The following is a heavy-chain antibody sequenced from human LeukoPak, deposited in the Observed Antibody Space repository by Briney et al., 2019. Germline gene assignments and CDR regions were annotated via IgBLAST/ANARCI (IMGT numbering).Heavy chain of an antibody. CDR2: ISSSGSPI. V-gene: IGHV3-48*03. D-gene: IGHD3-10*01. CDR1: GFMFSSYE. J-gene: IGHJ3*02. Sequence: GGSLRLSCATSGFMFSSYEMNWVRQAPGRGLEWLSYISSSGSPIYYADSVKGRFTISRDNAKNSLYLQMNSLRAEDTAVYYCARDYYGSGSYYNCAFDIWGQGTMVTVSS. CDR3: ARDYYGSGSYYNCAFDI.